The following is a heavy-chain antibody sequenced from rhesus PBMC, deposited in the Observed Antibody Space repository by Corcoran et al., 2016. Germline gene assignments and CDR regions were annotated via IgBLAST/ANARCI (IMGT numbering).Heavy chain of an antibody. V-gene: IGHV4-65*01. J-gene: IGHJ2*01. CDR1: RGSISSSNR. Sequence: QVQLQESGPGLVKPSETLSLTCAGSRGSISSSNRWVWIRQPPGHGLGGMGYISGSSGSTYYNPSLKSRVTISTDTSKNQFSLKLSSVTAADTAVYYCASPPINYYDSGYYWYFDIWGPGTPITISS. D-gene: IGHD3-28*01. CDR3: ASPPINYYDSGYYWYFDI. CDR2: ISGSSGST.